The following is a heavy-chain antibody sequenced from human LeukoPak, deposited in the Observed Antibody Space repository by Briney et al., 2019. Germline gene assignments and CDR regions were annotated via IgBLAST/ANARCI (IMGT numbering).Heavy chain of an antibody. J-gene: IGHJ3*02. CDR1: GGSFSGYY. CDR2: INHSGST. V-gene: IGHV4-34*01. CDR3: ARGRPNLGAFDI. Sequence: SETLSLTCAVYGGSFSGYYWSWIRQPPGKELEWIGEINHSGSTNYNPSLKSRVTISVDTSKNQFSLKLSSVTAADTAVYYCARGRPNLGAFDIWGQGTMVTVSS.